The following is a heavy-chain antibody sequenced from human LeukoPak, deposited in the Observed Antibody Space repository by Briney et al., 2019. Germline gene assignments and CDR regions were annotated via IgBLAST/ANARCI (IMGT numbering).Heavy chain of an antibody. CDR2: IYYSGST. D-gene: IGHD3-22*01. CDR3: ARGCWPACDSGGSGAVDI. CDR1: GGSISSYY. V-gene: IGHV4-59*01. Sequence: PSETLSLTCTVSGGSISSYYWSWIRQPPGKGLEWIGYIYYSGSTNYNPSLKSRVTISVDTSKNQFSLKLSSVTAADTAVYYLARGCWPACDSGGSGAVDIWGQGTMVTVSS. J-gene: IGHJ3*02.